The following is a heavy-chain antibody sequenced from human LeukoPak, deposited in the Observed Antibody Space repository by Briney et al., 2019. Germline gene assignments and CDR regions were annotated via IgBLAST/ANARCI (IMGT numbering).Heavy chain of an antibody. CDR1: GDSVSSRDYY. J-gene: IGHJ5*02. D-gene: IGHD4-17*01. V-gene: IGHV4-39*07. Sequence: SETLSLTCTVSGDSVSSRDYYWGWIRQPPGKGLEWIGTMYHTGSSYYYNPSLKSRVSISVDTSKSQFSLKLSSVTAADTAVYYCARVQDGDYEYNWFDPWGQGTLVTVSS. CDR3: ARVQDGDYEYNWFDP. CDR2: MYHTGSS.